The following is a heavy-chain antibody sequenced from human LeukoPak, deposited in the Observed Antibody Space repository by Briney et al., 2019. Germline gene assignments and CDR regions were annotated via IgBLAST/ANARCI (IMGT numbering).Heavy chain of an antibody. V-gene: IGHV1-69*13. D-gene: IGHD2-21*02. J-gene: IGHJ4*02. Sequence: SVKVSCKASGGTFSSYAISWVRQAPGQGLEWMGGIISIFGTANYAQKFQGRVTITADESTSTAYMELSSLRSEDTAVYYCARVGGDCGGDCYHFDYWGQGTLVTVSS. CDR3: ARVGGDCGGDCYHFDY. CDR2: IISIFGTA. CDR1: GGTFSSYA.